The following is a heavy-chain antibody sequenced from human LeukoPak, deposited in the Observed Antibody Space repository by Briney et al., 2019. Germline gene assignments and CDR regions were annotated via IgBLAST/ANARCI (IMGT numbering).Heavy chain of an antibody. Sequence: GGSLRLSCSASGFILTTYWISWVRQAPGKGLVSAANIKQAGIATNYADSVKSRFTISTDNAKNSVYLQMSSLRAEDAATYYCATSRWPEVHWGQGTLVTVSS. D-gene: IGHD1-14*01. J-gene: IGHJ4*02. CDR1: GFILTTYW. V-gene: IGHV3-7*03. CDR3: ATSRWPEVH. CDR2: IKQAGIAT.